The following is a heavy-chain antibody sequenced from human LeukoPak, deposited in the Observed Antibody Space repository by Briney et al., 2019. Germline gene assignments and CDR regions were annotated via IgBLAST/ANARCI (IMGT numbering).Heavy chain of an antibody. CDR1: GFTFSSYW. CDR3: ARVSNSYYYYYMDV. CDR2: IKQDGSEK. V-gene: IGHV3-7*01. D-gene: IGHD1-1*01. Sequence: GGSLRLSCAASGFTFSSYWMSWVRQDPGKGLEWVANIKQDGSEKYYVDSVKGRFTISRDNAKNSLYLQMNSLRAEDTAVYYCARVSNSYYYYYMDVWGKGTTVTVSS. J-gene: IGHJ6*03.